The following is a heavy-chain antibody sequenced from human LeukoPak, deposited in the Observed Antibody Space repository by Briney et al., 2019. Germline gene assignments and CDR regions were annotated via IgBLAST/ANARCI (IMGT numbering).Heavy chain of an antibody. CDR1: GYTFTSYY. CDR3: ARDNSVGDTAWWFDP. J-gene: IGHJ5*02. V-gene: IGHV1-46*01. CDR2: INPSGSST. D-gene: IGHD1-26*01. Sequence: GASVKVSCKASGYTFTSYYMHWVRQAPGQGLEWMGLINPSGSSTSYAQKFQGRLSLTRDMSTSTDYMELSGLRSEDTAVYYCARDNSVGDTAWWFDPWGQGTLVTVSS.